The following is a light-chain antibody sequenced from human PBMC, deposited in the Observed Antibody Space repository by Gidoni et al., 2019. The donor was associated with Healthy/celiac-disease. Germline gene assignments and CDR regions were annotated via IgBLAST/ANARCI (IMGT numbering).Light chain of an antibody. V-gene: IGLV2-14*01. CDR1: SSDVGGYNY. CDR2: DVS. Sequence: QSALPHPASFSGSLGQSTTISCTGTSSDVGGYNYVSWYQQHPGKAPKLMIYDVSNRPSGVSNRFSGSKSGNTASLTISGLQAEDEADYYCSSYTSSSTLEGVFGTGTKVTVL. CDR3: SSYTSSSTLEGV. J-gene: IGLJ1*01.